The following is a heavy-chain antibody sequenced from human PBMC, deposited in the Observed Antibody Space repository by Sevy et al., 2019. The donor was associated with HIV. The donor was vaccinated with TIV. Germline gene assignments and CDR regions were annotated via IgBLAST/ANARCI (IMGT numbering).Heavy chain of an antibody. CDR2: IWFDGSNI. Sequence: SLRLSCVASGFTFGSYGMLWVRQAPGKGLEWVADIWFDGSNIHYADSVRGRFTISRDNSKNTLSLQMSSLRAEDTAVYYCARERTYLFDYCGQGTLVTVSS. V-gene: IGHV3-33*01. CDR3: ARERTYLFDY. J-gene: IGHJ4*02. CDR1: GFTFGSYG.